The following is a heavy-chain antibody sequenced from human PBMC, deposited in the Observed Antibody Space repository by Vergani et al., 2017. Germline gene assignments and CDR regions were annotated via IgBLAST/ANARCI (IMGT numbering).Heavy chain of an antibody. J-gene: IGHJ5*02. V-gene: IGHV5-10-1*01. CDR3: ARTTQTSYDILTGYYVP. Sequence: VQLVQSGAEVKKPGESLRISCKGSGYSFTSYWISWVRQMPGEGLEWRGRIDPSDSYTNYSPSFQGHVTISADKSNSTAYLQWSSLKASDTAMYYCARTTQTSYDILTGYYVPWGQGTLVTVSS. D-gene: IGHD3-9*01. CDR2: IDPSDSYT. CDR1: GYSFTSYW.